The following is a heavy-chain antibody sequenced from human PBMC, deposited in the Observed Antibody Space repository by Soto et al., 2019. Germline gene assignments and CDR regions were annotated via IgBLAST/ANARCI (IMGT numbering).Heavy chain of an antibody. CDR2: ISYDGSNK. J-gene: IGHJ6*02. D-gene: IGHD6-6*01. CDR3: ARVPRIAARPKVDYYYYGMDV. CDR1: GFTFSSYA. V-gene: IGHV3-30-3*01. Sequence: HPGGSLRLSCAASGFTFSSYAMHWVRQAPGKGLEWVAVISYDGSNKYYADSVKGRFTISRDNSKNTLYLQMNSLRAEDTAVYYCARVPRIAARPKVDYYYYGMDVWGQGTTVTVSS.